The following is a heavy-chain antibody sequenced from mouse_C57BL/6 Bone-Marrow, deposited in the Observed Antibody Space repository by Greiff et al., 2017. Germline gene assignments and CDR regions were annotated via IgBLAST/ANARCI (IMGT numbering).Heavy chain of an antibody. CDR1: GYTFTSYG. J-gene: IGHJ1*03. V-gene: IGHV1-81*01. Sequence: VMLVESGAELARPGASVKLSCKASGYTFTSYGISWVKQRTGQGLEWIGEFYPRSGNTYYNEKFKGKATLTADKSSSTAYMELRSLTSDDSAVYFCARGFYYGSSYGWYFDVWGTGTTVTVPS. CDR2: FYPRSGNT. CDR3: ARGFYYGSSYGWYFDV. D-gene: IGHD1-1*01.